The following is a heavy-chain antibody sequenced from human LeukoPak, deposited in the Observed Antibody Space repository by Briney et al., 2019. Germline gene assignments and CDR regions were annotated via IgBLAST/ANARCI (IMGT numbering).Heavy chain of an antibody. CDR3: ARGMVRGVIHYFDY. J-gene: IGHJ4*02. CDR1: GCTFTSNY. Sequence: ASVKVSCKASGCTFTSNYMHWVRQAPGQGLEWMGIINPSAGSTRYAQKFQGRVTMTRDTSTSTVYMELSSLRSEDTAVYYSARGMVRGVIHYFDYWGQGTLVTVSS. D-gene: IGHD3-10*01. V-gene: IGHV1-46*01. CDR2: INPSAGST.